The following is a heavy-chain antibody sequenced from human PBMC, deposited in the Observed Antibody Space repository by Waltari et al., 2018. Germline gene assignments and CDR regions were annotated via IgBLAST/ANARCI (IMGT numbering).Heavy chain of an antibody. V-gene: IGHV3-73*02. D-gene: IGHD3-3*01. Sequence: EVKLVESGGGLVQPGGSLNLSCVASGFTFSGSAIHWVRQASGKGLEWVCHSRSRSNMFAATDAASVRGRFTVCRDESKKTASLQMNSRTTEDTAVYYCTTGVWRGIDGEKFDIWGQGTRVTVSS. CDR3: TTGVWRGIDGEKFDI. J-gene: IGHJ3*02. CDR2: SRSRSNMFAA. CDR1: GFTFSGSA.